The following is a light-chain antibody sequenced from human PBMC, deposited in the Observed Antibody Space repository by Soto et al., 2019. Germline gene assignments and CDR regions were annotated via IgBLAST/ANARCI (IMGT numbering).Light chain of an antibody. J-gene: IGKJ2*01. V-gene: IGKV4-1*01. Sequence: DIVMTQSPDSLTVSLGESATINSESSQSVLYNSDNKNYLAWYQQKPGQPPKLLIYWASTRESGVPDRFSGSGSGTDFTLTISSLQAEDVAVYYCQQYYSTPRTFGQGTKLEIK. CDR3: QQYYSTPRT. CDR1: QSVLYNSDNKNY. CDR2: WAS.